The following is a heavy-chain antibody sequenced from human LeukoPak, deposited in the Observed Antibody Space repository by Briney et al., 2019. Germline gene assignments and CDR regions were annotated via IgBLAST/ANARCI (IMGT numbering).Heavy chain of an antibody. V-gene: IGHV3-7*01. D-gene: IGHD1-26*01. J-gene: IGHJ4*02. Sequence: GGSLRLSCAASGFTFSSYWMSWVRQAPGKGLEWVANIKQDGSEKYYVDSVKGRYTISRDNAKNSLYLQMNSLRAEDTAVYYCARDKIVGATYFDYWGQGTLVTVSS. CDR1: GFTFSSYW. CDR3: ARDKIVGATYFDY. CDR2: IKQDGSEK.